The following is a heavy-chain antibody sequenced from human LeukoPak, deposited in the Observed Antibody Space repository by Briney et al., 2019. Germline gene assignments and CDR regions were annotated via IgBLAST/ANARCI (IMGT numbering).Heavy chain of an antibody. D-gene: IGHD3-10*01. CDR2: IYYSGST. CDR1: RGSISSSY. V-gene: IGHV4-59*01. Sequence: SETLSLTCTVSRGSISSSYWSWIRQPPGKGLEWIGYIYYSGSTNYNPSLKGRVTISVDTSKNQFSLRLSSVTAADTAVYYCARDTVRGDADYWGQGTLVTVS. CDR3: ARDTVRGDADY. J-gene: IGHJ4*02.